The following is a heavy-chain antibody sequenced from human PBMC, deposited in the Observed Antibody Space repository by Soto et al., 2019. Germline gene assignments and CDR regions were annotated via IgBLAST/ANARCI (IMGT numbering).Heavy chain of an antibody. D-gene: IGHD2-15*01. CDR3: ARSRCSGGSCPYNDY. CDR1: GGSFSGYY. CDR2: INHSGST. J-gene: IGHJ4*02. V-gene: IGHV4-34*01. Sequence: QVQLQQWGAGLLQPSETLSLTCAVYGGSFSGYYWSWIRQPPGKGLEWIGEINHSGSTNYNPSLKSRVTISVDTSKNQFSLKLSSVTAADTAVYYCARSRCSGGSCPYNDYWGQGTLVTVSS.